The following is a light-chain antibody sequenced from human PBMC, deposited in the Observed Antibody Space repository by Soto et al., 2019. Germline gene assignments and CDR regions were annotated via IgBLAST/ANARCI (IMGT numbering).Light chain of an antibody. CDR3: SSYTDNNARV. Sequence: QSALTQPASVSGSPGQSITISSTGPSSDIGGHNYVSWYQQHPGKAPKLMIFEVSNRPSGVSDRFSGSKSGNTASLTISGLQAEDEADYYCSSYTDNNARVFGGGTKLTVL. V-gene: IGLV2-14*01. J-gene: IGLJ3*02. CDR1: SSDIGGHNY. CDR2: EVS.